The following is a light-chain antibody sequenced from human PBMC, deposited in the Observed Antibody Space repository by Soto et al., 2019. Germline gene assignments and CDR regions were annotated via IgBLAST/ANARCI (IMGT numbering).Light chain of an antibody. CDR3: CSYTSSIPYV. J-gene: IGLJ1*01. CDR1: SSDVGGYHY. CDR2: EVS. V-gene: IGLV2-14*01. Sequence: QSALTQPASVSGSPGQSITISCTGSSSDVGGYHYVSWYQQYPGKAPKLVISEVSNRPSGVSNRFSGSKSGNTASLTISGLQAEDEADYYCCSYTSSIPYVFGTGTKVTVL.